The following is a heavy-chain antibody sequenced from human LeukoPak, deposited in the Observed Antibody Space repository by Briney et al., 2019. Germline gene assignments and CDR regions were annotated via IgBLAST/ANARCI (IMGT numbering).Heavy chain of an antibody. Sequence: SETLSLTCTVSGASISGSGYYWGWIRQPPGKGLEWIGSIYSSGSTYYNASLQSRVTISIETSKNQISLRLNSVTAADTAVYYCAGHSSGWSYYYYYYMDVWGKGTTVTISS. V-gene: IGHV4-39*01. J-gene: IGHJ6*03. CDR3: AGHSSGWSYYYYYYMDV. CDR2: IYSSGST. CDR1: GASISGSGYY. D-gene: IGHD6-19*01.